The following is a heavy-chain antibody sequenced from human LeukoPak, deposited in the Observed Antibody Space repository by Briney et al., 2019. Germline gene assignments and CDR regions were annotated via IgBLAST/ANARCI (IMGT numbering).Heavy chain of an antibody. CDR1: GDSISSTSTA. CDR2: TYYRSKWYN. J-gene: IGHJ6*03. D-gene: IGHD4-23*01. CDR3: AREVTTVVTPVDYYYYMDV. Sequence: SQTLSLTCAISGDSISSTSTAWHWIRQSPSRGLEWLGRTYYRSKWYNDYAVSVKSRITINPDTSKNQFSLQLNSVTPEDTAVYYCAREVTTVVTPVDYYYYMDVWGKGTTVTVSS. V-gene: IGHV6-1*01.